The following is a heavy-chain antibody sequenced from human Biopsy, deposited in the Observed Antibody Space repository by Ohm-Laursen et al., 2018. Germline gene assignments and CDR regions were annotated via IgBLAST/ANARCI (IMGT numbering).Heavy chain of an antibody. CDR2: IFYSGIT. CDR3: ARHPTGFWFDP. CDR1: GGSVSSNVAY. J-gene: IGHJ5*02. V-gene: IGHV4-39*01. Sequence: SDTLSLTCTVSGGSVSSNVAYWAWIRQPPGKGLESIGSIFYSGITYYTPSLQSRVTMSEDTSKNRFSLNLTSVTAADTAVYYCARHPTGFWFDPWGQGTLVIVSS.